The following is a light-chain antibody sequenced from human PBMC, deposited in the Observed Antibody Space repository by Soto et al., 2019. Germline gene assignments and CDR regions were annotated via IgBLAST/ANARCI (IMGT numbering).Light chain of an antibody. Sequence: EIEMTQSPSTLSLSPGERATISCRASQSVSSSYLGWYQQKAGPAPRLIFYGASSKATGIPDRFSGSGSGTDFTLTISRLEPEDFAAYYCQQDDSTPWTFGQGTKVEIK. CDR3: QQDDSTPWT. CDR2: GAS. CDR1: QSVSSSY. J-gene: IGKJ1*01. V-gene: IGKV3-20*01.